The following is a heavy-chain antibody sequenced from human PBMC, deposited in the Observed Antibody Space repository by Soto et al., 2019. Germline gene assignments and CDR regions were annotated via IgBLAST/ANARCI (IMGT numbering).Heavy chain of an antibody. J-gene: IGHJ4*02. CDR1: GGTFSSYT. V-gene: IGHV1-69*04. D-gene: IGHD6-13*01. CDR3: ARDRVAAAGTIPFDY. CDR2: IIPILGIA. Sequence: GASVKVSCKASGGTFSSYTISWVRQAPGQGLEWMGRIIPILGIANYAQKLQGRVTITADKSTSTAYMELSSLRSEDTAVYYCARDRVAAAGTIPFDYWGQGTLVTVSS.